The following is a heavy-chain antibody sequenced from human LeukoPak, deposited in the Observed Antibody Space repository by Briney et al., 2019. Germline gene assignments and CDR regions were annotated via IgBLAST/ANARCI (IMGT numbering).Heavy chain of an antibody. CDR1: GGFISSGSYY. Sequence: SETLSLTCTVSGGFISSGSYYWSWIRQPAGKGLEWIGRIYTSGSTNYNPSLKSRVTISVDTSKNQFSLKLSSVTAADTAVYYCARGGAAAGDFYYWGQGTLVTVSS. CDR2: IYTSGST. D-gene: IGHD6-13*01. CDR3: ARGGAAAGDFYY. J-gene: IGHJ4*02. V-gene: IGHV4-61*02.